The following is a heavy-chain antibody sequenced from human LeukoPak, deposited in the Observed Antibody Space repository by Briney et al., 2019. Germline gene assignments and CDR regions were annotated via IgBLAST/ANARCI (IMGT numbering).Heavy chain of an antibody. CDR2: FDPEDGET. CDR3: ATVSAAAGNKSPVSLPERYYYYYYMDV. J-gene: IGHJ6*03. Sequence: EASVKVSCKVSGYTLTELSMHWVRQAPGKGLEWMGGFDPEDGETIYAQKFQGRVTMTEDTSTDTAYMELSSLRSEDTAVYYCATVSAAAGNKSPVSLPERYYYYYYMDVWGKGTTVTVSS. CDR1: GYTLTELS. V-gene: IGHV1-24*01. D-gene: IGHD6-13*01.